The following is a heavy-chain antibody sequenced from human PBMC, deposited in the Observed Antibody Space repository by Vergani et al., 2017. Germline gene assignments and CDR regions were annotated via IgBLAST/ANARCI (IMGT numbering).Heavy chain of an antibody. CDR1: GGSINTGAYY. CDR3: ARELSYYYGSGSDDYNPYYYEGMDA. J-gene: IGHJ6*02. CDR2: VYTSGMT. V-gene: IGHV4-61*02. Sequence: QVQLQESGPRLVRPSQTLSLTCTVSGGSINTGAYYWSWIRQPAGKGLEWIGRVYTSGMTNYNPSLKSRVTILVDRSKSQLSLKLTSVTAGDTAVYFCARELSYYYGSGSDDYNPYYYEGMDAWX. D-gene: IGHD3-10*01.